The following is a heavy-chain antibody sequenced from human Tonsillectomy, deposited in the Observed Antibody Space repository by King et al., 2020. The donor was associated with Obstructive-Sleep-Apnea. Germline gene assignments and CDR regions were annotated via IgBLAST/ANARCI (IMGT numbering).Heavy chain of an antibody. D-gene: IGHD1-7*01. Sequence: QLQESVPGLVKPSETLSLTCTVSGGSISRSIYYFVWIRQPPCKGLEWIGSIYFSGSTSYNSSLKSRVTISVDTSKNQFSLKLSSVTAADTAVYYCARDETGTTNYYYGMDVWGQGTTVTVSS. CDR1: GGSISRSIYY. CDR3: ARDETGTTNYYYGMDV. CDR2: IYFSGST. V-gene: IGHV4-39*07. J-gene: IGHJ6*02.